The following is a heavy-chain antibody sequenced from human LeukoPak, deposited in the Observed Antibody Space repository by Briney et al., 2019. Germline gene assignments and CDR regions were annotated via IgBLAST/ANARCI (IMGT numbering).Heavy chain of an antibody. V-gene: IGHV3-21*01. J-gene: IGHJ6*03. Sequence: PGGSLRLSCAASGFTFSSYSMNWVRQAPGKGLEWVSSISSSSSYIYYADSVKGRFTISRDNAKNSLYLQMNSLRAEDTAVYYCANHPTYGPKDYMDVWGKGTTVTVSS. CDR1: GFTFSSYS. CDR3: ANHPTYGPKDYMDV. CDR2: ISSSSSYI. D-gene: IGHD4-17*01.